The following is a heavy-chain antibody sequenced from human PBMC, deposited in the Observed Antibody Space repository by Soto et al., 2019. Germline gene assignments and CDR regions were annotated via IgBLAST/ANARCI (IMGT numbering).Heavy chain of an antibody. CDR1: GYTFTSYG. Sequence: ASVKVSCKASGYTFTSYGISWVRQAPGQGLEWMGWISAYNGNTNYAQKLQGRVTMTTDTSTSTAYMELRSLRSDDTAVYYCARFPSSGYDGYNGFDPGGKGTRVTVPS. D-gene: IGHD6-13*01. CDR2: ISAYNGNT. J-gene: IGHJ5*02. CDR3: ARFPSSGYDGYNGFDP. V-gene: IGHV1-18*01.